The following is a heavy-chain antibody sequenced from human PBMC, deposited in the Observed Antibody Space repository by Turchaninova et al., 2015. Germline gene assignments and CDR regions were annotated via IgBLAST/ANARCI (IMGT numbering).Heavy chain of an antibody. J-gene: IGHJ4*02. CDR3: TRDWSCYDKYDS. Sequence: VQLVDSGGGLVQQGRSLRLSVSTYGFTFRDYTCKWVRQATGMVVVWVGFMRSKPNVVTTTYSASVESSVTISRDKSKYTSFLQMDNLKPEDTGVYYCTRDWSCYDKYDSWGQGTLVTVSS. CDR2: MRSKPNVVTT. D-gene: IGHD3-3*01. CDR1: GFTFRDYT. V-gene: IGHV3-49*04.